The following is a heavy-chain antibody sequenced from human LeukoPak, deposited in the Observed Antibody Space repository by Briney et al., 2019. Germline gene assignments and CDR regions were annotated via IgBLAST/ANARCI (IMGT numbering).Heavy chain of an antibody. CDR1: GGTFSSYA. D-gene: IGHD5-12*01. J-gene: IGHJ4*02. V-gene: IGHV1-69*13. CDR3: ARDQGGYGEPFDY. Sequence: SVKVSCKASGGTFSSYAISWVRQAPGQGLEWMGGIIPIFGTANYAQKFQGRVTITADESTSTAYMELSSLKSEDTAVYYCARDQGGYGEPFDYWGQGTLVTVSS. CDR2: IIPIFGTA.